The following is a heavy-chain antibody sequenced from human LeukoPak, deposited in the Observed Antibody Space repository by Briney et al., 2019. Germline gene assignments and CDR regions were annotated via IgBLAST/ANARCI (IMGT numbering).Heavy chain of an antibody. Sequence: PGGSLRLSCAASGVTFIIYWMNWVRHAPGKGREWVANIKQEGSEKYYVDSVKGRFTISRDNAKNSLYLQMNSLRAEDTAVYYCARDWGYCSGGNCYSVFDYWGQGALVTVSS. V-gene: IGHV3-7*01. D-gene: IGHD2-15*01. CDR3: ARDWGYCSGGNCYSVFDY. CDR1: GVTFIIYW. J-gene: IGHJ4*02. CDR2: IKQEGSEK.